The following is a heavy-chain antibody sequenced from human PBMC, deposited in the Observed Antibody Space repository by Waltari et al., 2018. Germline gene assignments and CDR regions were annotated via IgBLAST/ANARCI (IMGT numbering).Heavy chain of an antibody. CDR1: GGSISSGSYY. J-gene: IGHJ5*02. CDR3: ARYHDYGASPFDP. CDR2: IYTSGST. V-gene: IGHV4-61*02. Sequence: QVQLQESGPGLVKPSQTLSLTCTVSGGSISSGSYYWSWIRQPAGRGLEWIGRIYTSGSTNYSPSLKSRVTISVATSKNQFSLKLSAVTAADTAVYYCARYHDYGASPFDPWGQGTLVTVSS. D-gene: IGHD4-17*01.